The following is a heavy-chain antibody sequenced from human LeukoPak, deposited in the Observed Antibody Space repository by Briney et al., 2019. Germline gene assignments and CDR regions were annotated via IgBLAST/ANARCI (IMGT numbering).Heavy chain of an antibody. Sequence: GASVKVSCKASRYTFTGYYMHWVRQAPGQGLEWMGWINPNSGGTNYAQKFQGRVTMTRDTSISTAYMELSRLRSDDTAVYYCARGEYSYGYRGSHAEFDYWGQGTLVTVSS. V-gene: IGHV1-2*02. J-gene: IGHJ4*02. D-gene: IGHD5-18*01. CDR1: RYTFTGYY. CDR2: INPNSGGT. CDR3: ARGEYSYGYRGSHAEFDY.